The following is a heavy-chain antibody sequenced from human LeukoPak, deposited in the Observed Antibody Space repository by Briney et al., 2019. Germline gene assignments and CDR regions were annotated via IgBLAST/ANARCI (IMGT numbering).Heavy chain of an antibody. V-gene: IGHV4-59*08. J-gene: IGHJ4*02. CDR1: GDSISAYS. D-gene: IGHD3-10*01. CDR2: RSISHSETT. CDR3: ARHRTLLLWFGDNNAAFDY. Sequence: SETLSLTCTVSGDSISAYSWSWIRQPPGKGLEWIGYRSISHSETTNCNPSLKSRVTISVDTSKNQFSLKLSSVTAADTAVYYCARHRTLLLWFGDNNAAFDYWGQGTLVTVSS.